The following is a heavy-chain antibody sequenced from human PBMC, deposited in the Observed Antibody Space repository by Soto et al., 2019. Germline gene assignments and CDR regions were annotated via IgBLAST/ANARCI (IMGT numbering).Heavy chain of an antibody. CDR2: LYWNGIE. CDR3: AHGDPLDFHY. J-gene: IGHJ4*02. CDR1: GFSLSSSGEA. V-gene: IGHV2-5*01. Sequence: QITLKESGPALVKPTQTLTLTCTFSGFSLSSSGEAVGWIRQPPGKALEWLALLYWNGIERYSPSLKSRLTLITDTSKHQVVLTMTTMEPVDTASFFCAHGDPLDFHYWGPGTLVTVSP. D-gene: IGHD3-10*01.